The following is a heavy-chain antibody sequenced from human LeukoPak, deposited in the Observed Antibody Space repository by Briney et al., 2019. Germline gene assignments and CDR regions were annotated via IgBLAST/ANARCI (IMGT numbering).Heavy chain of an antibody. Sequence: PGGSLRLSCAASGFTFSSYAMHWVRQAPGKGLEWVAIISYDGSNKYYADSVKGRFTISRDNSKNTLYLQMNSLRAEDTAVYYCARSRLWFGDPAGFDYWGQGTLVTVSS. CDR1: GFTFSSYA. V-gene: IGHV3-30-3*01. J-gene: IGHJ4*02. D-gene: IGHD3-10*01. CDR2: ISYDGSNK. CDR3: ARSRLWFGDPAGFDY.